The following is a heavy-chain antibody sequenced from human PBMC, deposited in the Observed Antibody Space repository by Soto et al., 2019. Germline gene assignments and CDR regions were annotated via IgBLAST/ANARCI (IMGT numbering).Heavy chain of an antibody. CDR3: ARGVAEPATVTTYYFDY. Sequence: QVQLQESGPGLVKPSQTLSLTCTVSGGSISSGGYYWSWIRQHPGKGLEWIGYIYYSGSTYYNPSLKSRVTISVDTSKNQFSLKLSSVTAADTAVYYCARGVAEPATVTTYYFDYWGQGTLVTVSS. V-gene: IGHV4-31*03. D-gene: IGHD4-17*01. J-gene: IGHJ4*02. CDR1: GGSISSGGYY. CDR2: IYYSGST.